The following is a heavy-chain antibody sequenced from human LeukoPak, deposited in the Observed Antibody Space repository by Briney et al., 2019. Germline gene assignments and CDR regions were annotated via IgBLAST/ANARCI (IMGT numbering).Heavy chain of an antibody. CDR2: INHSGST. Sequence: PSETLSLTCAVYGGSFSGYYWSWIRQPPGKGLEWIGEINHSGSTNYNPSLKSRVTISVDTSKNQFSLKLSSVTAADTAVYYCASKEGSTFYGMDVWGQGTTVTVSS. V-gene: IGHV4-34*01. D-gene: IGHD2-2*01. J-gene: IGHJ6*02. CDR1: GGSFSGYY. CDR3: ASKEGSTFYGMDV.